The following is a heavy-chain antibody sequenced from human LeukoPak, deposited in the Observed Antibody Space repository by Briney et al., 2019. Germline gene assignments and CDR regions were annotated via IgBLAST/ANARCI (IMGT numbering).Heavy chain of an antibody. CDR3: ARDRCSSTSGYGGYFDY. D-gene: IGHD2-2*01. J-gene: IGHJ4*02. Sequence: GGSLRLSCAASGFTFSSYAMHWVRQAPGQGLEWVAVISYDGSNKYYADSVQGRFTISRDNSKNTLYLQMSGQRAEDTAVYYCARDRCSSTSGYGGYFDYWRQGTQVSDSS. CDR2: ISYDGSNK. V-gene: IGHV3-30*04. CDR1: GFTFSSYA.